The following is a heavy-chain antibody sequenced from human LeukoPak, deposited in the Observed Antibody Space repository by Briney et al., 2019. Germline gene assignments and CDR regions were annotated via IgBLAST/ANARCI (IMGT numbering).Heavy chain of an antibody. CDR1: GDSISTYY. V-gene: IGHV4-59*08. CDR3: ARQIAAAGGDY. J-gene: IGHJ4*02. D-gene: IGHD6-13*01. Sequence: PSETLSLTCTVSGDSISTYYWSWIRQPPGKGLEWIAYIDYRGSTTYNPSLRSRVTISVDTSKNQFSLKLSSVTAADTAVYYCARQIAAAGGDYWGQGTLVTASS. CDR2: IDYRGST.